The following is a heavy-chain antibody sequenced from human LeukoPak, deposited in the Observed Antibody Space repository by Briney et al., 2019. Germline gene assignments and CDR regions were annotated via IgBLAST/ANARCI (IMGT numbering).Heavy chain of an antibody. V-gene: IGHV3-48*02. Sequence: GGSLRLSCAASGFAFNTYSMNWVRQAPGEGLQWVSSITTSSTTKYYADSVKGRFTISRDNAKNPLYLQMDSLRDEDTAVYYCVRDAAYSAFNMWGQGTMVTVSS. J-gene: IGHJ3*02. CDR1: GFAFNTYS. D-gene: IGHD4-11*01. CDR3: VRDAAYSAFNM. CDR2: ITTSSTTK.